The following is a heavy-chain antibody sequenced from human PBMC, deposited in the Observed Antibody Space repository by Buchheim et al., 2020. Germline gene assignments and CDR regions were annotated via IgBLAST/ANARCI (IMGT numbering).Heavy chain of an antibody. CDR2: TKQDGSEA. D-gene: IGHD1-14*01. CDR1: GFTLSDYW. Sequence: EVQLVESGGGLVQPGGSLRLSCAASGFTLSDYWMDWVRHAPGKGLEWVANTKQDGSEAYYVDSVKGRFTVSSDNAKNLVSLQMNNLRAEDTAVYYCERAVGSLSSLWGQGTL. CDR3: ERAVGSLSSL. J-gene: IGHJ4*02. V-gene: IGHV3-7*01.